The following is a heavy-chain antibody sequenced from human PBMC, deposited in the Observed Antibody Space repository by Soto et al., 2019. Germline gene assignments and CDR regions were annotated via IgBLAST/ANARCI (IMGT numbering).Heavy chain of an antibody. CDR3: TRDQGGSYDSWFDP. Sequence: EVQVVESGGGLVQPGGSLRLSCSFTFSMYSMNWVRQAPGKGLEWVASISSGGSYIKYTDSVKGRFTISRDNAKNSVSLQMNSLRVAETAVYFCTRDQGGSYDSWFDPWGQGTLVTVSS. CDR2: ISSGGSYI. V-gene: IGHV3-21*01. CDR1: FTFSMYS. D-gene: IGHD1-26*01. J-gene: IGHJ5*02.